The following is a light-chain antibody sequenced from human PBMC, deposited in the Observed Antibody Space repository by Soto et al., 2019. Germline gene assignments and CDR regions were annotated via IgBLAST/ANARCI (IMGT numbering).Light chain of an antibody. V-gene: IGLV2-11*01. CDR1: SSDVGGYNY. Sequence: QSVLTQPASVSGSPGQSITISCTGTSSDVGGYNYVSWYQHHPGKAPKLIIYDVSERPSGVPDRFSGSKSGNTGNTASLTISGLQAEDEADYYCCSYAGSYTHVFGSGTKVTVL. J-gene: IGLJ1*01. CDR3: CSYAGSYTHV. CDR2: DVS.